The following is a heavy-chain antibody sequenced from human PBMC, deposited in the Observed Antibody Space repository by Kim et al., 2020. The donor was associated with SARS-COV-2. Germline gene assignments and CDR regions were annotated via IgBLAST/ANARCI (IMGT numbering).Heavy chain of an antibody. CDR2: ISYDGSNK. CDR3: ARADIGSYNGYYYGMDV. D-gene: IGHD1-26*01. J-gene: IGHJ6*02. V-gene: IGHV3-30*04. Sequence: GGSLRLSCAASGFTFSSYAMNWVRQAPGKGLEWVAVISYDGSNKYYADSVKGRFTISRDNSKNTLYLQMNSLRAENTAVYYWARADIGSYNGYYYGMDVWGQGDTVTVSS. CDR1: GFTFSSYA.